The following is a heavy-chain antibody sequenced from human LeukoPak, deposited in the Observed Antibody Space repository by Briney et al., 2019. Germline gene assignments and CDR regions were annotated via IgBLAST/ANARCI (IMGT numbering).Heavy chain of an antibody. J-gene: IGHJ6*03. CDR1: GYTFTSYD. CDR2: MNPNSGNT. V-gene: IGHV1-8*01. Sequence: ASVKVSCKASGYTFTSYDINWVRQATGQGLEWMGWMNPNSGNTGYAQKFQGRVTMTRNTSISTAYMELSSLRSEDTAVYYCARAGRVTHYYYYMDVWGKGTTVTVSS. CDR3: ARAGRVTHYYYYMDV. D-gene: IGHD4-23*01.